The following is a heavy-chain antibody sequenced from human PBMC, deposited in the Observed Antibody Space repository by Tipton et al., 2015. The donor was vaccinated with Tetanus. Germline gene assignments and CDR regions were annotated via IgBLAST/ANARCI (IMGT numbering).Heavy chain of an antibody. CDR2: TYYRSKWFN. D-gene: IGHD3-10*01. CDR1: GDSVSSNTMA. J-gene: IGHJ4*02. V-gene: IGHV6-1*01. Sequence: GLVKPSQTLSLTCAISGDSVSSNTMAWNWIRQSPSRGLEWLGRTYYRSKWFNDYAVSLRGRITVNADTSRNQFSLQLNSVIPEDTAVYYCTRANHEFPKKGPFDSWGQGTLVIVS. CDR3: TRANHEFPKKGPFDS.